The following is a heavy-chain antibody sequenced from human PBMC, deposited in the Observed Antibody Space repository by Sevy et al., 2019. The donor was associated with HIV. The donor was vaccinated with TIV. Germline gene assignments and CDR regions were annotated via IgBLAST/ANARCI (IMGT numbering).Heavy chain of an antibody. CDR2: MNPNSGNT. Sequence: ASVKVSRKASGYTFTSYDINWVRQATGQGLEWMGWMNPNSGNTGYAQKFQGRVTMTRNTSISTAYMELSSLRSEDTAVYYCARWSIAARPGFDYWGQGTLVTVSS. CDR1: GYTFTSYD. D-gene: IGHD6-6*01. V-gene: IGHV1-8*01. CDR3: ARWSIAARPGFDY. J-gene: IGHJ4*02.